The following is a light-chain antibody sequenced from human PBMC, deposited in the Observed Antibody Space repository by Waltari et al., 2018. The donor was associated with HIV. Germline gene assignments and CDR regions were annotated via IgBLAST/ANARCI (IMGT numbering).Light chain of an antibody. J-gene: IGKJ4*01. V-gene: IGKV1-NL1*01. Sequence: DIPMTQSPSSLSASVGDRVTITCRASQAIRNSLAWYQQKPGKAPKLLLYAASRLESGVPSRFSGSRSGTDYALTISSLQPEDFAVYYCQQYFSPPPLTFGGGTKVEIK. CDR1: QAIRNS. CDR3: QQYFSPPPLT. CDR2: AAS.